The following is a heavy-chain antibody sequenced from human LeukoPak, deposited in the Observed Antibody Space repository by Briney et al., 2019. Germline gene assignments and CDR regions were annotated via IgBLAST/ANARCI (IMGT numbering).Heavy chain of an antibody. D-gene: IGHD2-15*01. Sequence: GGSLRLSCAASGFTFSRYAMSWIRQAPGKGLEWISYISSSGSSTKYADSVKGRFTISRDNTKNSLYLQMTSLRADDTAVYYCASKGGYWGQGTLVTVSS. CDR3: ASKGGY. CDR2: ISSSGSST. CDR1: GFTFSRYA. J-gene: IGHJ4*02. V-gene: IGHV3-11*03.